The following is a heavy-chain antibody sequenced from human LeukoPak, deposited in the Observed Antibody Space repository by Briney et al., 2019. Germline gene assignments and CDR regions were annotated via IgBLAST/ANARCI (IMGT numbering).Heavy chain of an antibody. Sequence: SETLSLTCTVSGGSISSYYWSWIRQPPGKGLEWIGYIYYSGSTNYNPSLKSRVTISVDTSKNQFSLKLSSVTAADTAVYYCARDYVEATIVAFDIWGQGTMVTVSS. CDR1: GGSISSYY. CDR2: IYYSGST. D-gene: IGHD1-26*01. V-gene: IGHV4-59*01. J-gene: IGHJ3*02. CDR3: ARDYVEATIVAFDI.